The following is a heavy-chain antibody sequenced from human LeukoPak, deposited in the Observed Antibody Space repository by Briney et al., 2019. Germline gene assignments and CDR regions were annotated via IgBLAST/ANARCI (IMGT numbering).Heavy chain of an antibody. CDR2: ISAYNGNT. Sequence: ASVKVSCKASGYTFTSYGISWVRQAPGQGLEWMGWISAYNGNTNYAQKLQGRVTMTTDTSTSTAYKELRSLRSEDTAVYYCARGMGYSYGHPQGAFDIWGQGTMVTVSS. CDR3: ARGMGYSYGHPQGAFDI. J-gene: IGHJ3*02. CDR1: GYTFTSYG. V-gene: IGHV1-18*01. D-gene: IGHD5-18*01.